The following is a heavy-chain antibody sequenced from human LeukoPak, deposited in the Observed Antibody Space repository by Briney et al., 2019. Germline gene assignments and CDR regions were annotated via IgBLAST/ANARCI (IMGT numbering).Heavy chain of an antibody. CDR1: GFTFSSYS. CDR3: ARDAVVVVAAILGDYYYYGMDV. J-gene: IGHJ6*02. CDR2: ISSSSSTI. D-gene: IGHD2-15*01. V-gene: IGHV3-48*02. Sequence: GGSLRLSFAASGFTFSSYSMNWVRQAPGKGLEWVSYISSSSSTIYYADSVKGRFTISRDNAKNSLYLQMNSLRDEDTAVYYCARDAVVVVAAILGDYYYYGMDVWGQGTTVTVSS.